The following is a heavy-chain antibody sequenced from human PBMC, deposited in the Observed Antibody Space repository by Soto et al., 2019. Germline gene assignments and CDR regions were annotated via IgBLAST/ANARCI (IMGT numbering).Heavy chain of an antibody. CDR1: GFPFSSYW. CDR2: IKQDGGEK. Sequence: EVQLVESGGGLVQPGGSLRLSCAASGFPFSSYWMSWVRQAPGKGLEWVANIKQDGGEKYYVDSVKGRFTISRDSAKNSLYLQMNSLRAEDTAVYYCVRFRIKDYYYYYMDVWGKGTTVTVSS. J-gene: IGHJ6*03. V-gene: IGHV3-7*01. CDR3: VRFRIKDYYYYYMDV.